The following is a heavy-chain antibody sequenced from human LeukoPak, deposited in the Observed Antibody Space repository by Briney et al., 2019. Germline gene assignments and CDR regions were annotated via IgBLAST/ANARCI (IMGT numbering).Heavy chain of an antibody. Sequence: SVKVSCKASGGTFSSYAISWVRQAPGQGLEWMGGIIPIFGTANYAQRFQGRVTITADESTSTAYMELSSLRSEDTAVYYCARTSDVTMVRGVIISPFDYWGQGTLVTVSS. CDR1: GGTFSSYA. CDR3: ARTSDVTMVRGVIISPFDY. J-gene: IGHJ4*02. D-gene: IGHD3-10*01. CDR2: IIPIFGTA. V-gene: IGHV1-69*01.